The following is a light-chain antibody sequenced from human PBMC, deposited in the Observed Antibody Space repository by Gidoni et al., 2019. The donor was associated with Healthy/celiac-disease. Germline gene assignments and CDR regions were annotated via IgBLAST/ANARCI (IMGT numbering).Light chain of an antibody. CDR3: MQAPTGP. J-gene: IGKJ5*01. CDR1: QSLLHSNGYNY. CDR2: LGS. V-gene: IGKV2-28*01. Sequence: DIVLTQSPRALPVTPGEPASISCRSSQSLLHSNGYNYLDWYLQKPGQSPQLLIYLGSNRASGVPDRFSGSGSGTDFTLKISRVQAEYVGVYYCMQAPTGPFGQGTRLEIK.